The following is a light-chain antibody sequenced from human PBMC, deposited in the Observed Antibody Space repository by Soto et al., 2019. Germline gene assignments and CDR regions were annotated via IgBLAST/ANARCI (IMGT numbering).Light chain of an antibody. CDR3: ATWDRSLSVYVL. Sequence: QSVLTQPPSVSVAPGQKVTISCSGSSSNVGSNYVSWYQQLPGTAPKLLIYDNNKRPSGIPDRFSGSKSGTSATLDITGLQTGDEADYYCATWDRSLSVYVLFGGGTKLTVL. V-gene: IGLV1-51*01. J-gene: IGLJ2*01. CDR1: SSNVGSNY. CDR2: DNN.